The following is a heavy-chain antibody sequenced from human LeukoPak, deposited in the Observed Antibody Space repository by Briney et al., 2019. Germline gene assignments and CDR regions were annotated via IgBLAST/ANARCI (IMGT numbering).Heavy chain of an antibody. V-gene: IGHV3-48*01. J-gene: IGHJ4*02. CDR1: GITFSSYS. D-gene: IGHD5-12*01. CDR2: ISSSGSTK. CDR3: ARDGGYSGFDADC. Sequence: GGSLRLSCGASGITFSSYSMNWVRQAPGKGLEWVSYISSSGSTKYYADSVKGRFTISRDNARNSLYLQMNSLRAEDTAVYYCARDGGYSGFDADCWGQGTLVTVSS.